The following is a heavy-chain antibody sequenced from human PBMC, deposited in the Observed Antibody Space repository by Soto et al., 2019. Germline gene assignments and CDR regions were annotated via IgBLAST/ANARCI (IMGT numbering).Heavy chain of an antibody. CDR2: ISYDGSNK. D-gene: IGHD1-26*01. V-gene: IGHV3-30*18. CDR1: GFTFSSYG. Sequence: GGSLRLSCAASGFTFSSYGMHWVRQAPGKGLEWVAVISYDGSNKYYADSVKGRFTISRDNSKNTLYLQMNSLRAEDTAVYYCAKDRIGGSYFYPFYYYGMDVWGQGTTVTVSS. J-gene: IGHJ6*02. CDR3: AKDRIGGSYFYPFYYYGMDV.